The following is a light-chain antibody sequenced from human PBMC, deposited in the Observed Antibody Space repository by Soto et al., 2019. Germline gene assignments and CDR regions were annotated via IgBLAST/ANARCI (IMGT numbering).Light chain of an antibody. CDR2: EVT. J-gene: IGLJ3*02. CDR3: SSYTSSSALGV. CDR1: SSDIGIFNY. Sequence: QSVLTQPASVSGSPGQSITISCTGTSSDIGIFNYVSWYQQHPGKAPKLIIYEVTNRPSGVSDRFSGSKSGSTASLNISGLQADDEADYYCSSYTSSSALGVFGGGTKLT. V-gene: IGLV2-14*01.